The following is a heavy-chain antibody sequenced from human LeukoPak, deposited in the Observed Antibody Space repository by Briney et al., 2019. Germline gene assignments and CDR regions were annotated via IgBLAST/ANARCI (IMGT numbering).Heavy chain of an antibody. V-gene: IGHV1-2*06. CDR1: GYTLTGYY. Sequence: ASVKVSCKASGYTLTGYYTHWVRQAPGQGLEWMGRINPNSGGTNYAQKFQGRVTMTRDTSISTAYMELSRLRSDDTAVYYCARDPSNGYYYYYMDVWGKGTTVTVSS. J-gene: IGHJ6*03. CDR3: ARDPSNGYYYYYMDV. CDR2: INPNSGGT. D-gene: IGHD1-1*01.